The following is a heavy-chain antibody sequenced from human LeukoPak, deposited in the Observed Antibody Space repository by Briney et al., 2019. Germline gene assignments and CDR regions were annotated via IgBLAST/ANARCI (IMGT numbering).Heavy chain of an antibody. D-gene: IGHD5-18*01. CDR1: GFTFSSYE. CDR3: ARDRVIQLWSYLDY. J-gene: IGHJ4*02. V-gene: IGHV3-48*03. CDR2: ISSSGSTI. Sequence: PGGSLRLSCEASGFTFSSYEMNWVRQAPGKGLEWVSYISSSGSTIYYADSVKGRFTISRDNAKNSLYLQMNSLRAEGTAVYYCARDRVIQLWSYLDYWGQGTLVTVSS.